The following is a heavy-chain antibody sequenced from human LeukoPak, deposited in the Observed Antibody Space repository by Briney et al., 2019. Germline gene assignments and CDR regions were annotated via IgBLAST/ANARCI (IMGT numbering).Heavy chain of an antibody. V-gene: IGHV4-59*08. CDR2: IYYSGST. CDR1: GGSVSSYY. J-gene: IGHJ4*02. D-gene: IGHD6-19*01. CDR3: ARLPGSSGFVD. Sequence: SETLSLTCTVSGGSVSSYYWSWIRQPPEKGLEWIGYIYYSGSTNYNPSLKSRVTISVDTSKNQFSLKLSSVTAADTAVYYCARLPGSSGFVDWGQGTLVTVSS.